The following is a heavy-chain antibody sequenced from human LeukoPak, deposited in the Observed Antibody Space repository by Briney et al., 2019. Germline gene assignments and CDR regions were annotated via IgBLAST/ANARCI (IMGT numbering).Heavy chain of an antibody. Sequence: RSGTLSLTCDVSGGSIMTTNWWSWVRQPPNKGLEWIGEVHLSGATNYNPSLECRVTMSIDTSKNHLSLELTSVTAADTAMYYCTRESGAFSPFGFWGQGTLVNVSS. V-gene: IGHV4-4*02. J-gene: IGHJ4*02. CDR2: VHLSGAT. CDR3: TRESGAFSPFGF. CDR1: GGSIMTTNW. D-gene: IGHD1-26*01.